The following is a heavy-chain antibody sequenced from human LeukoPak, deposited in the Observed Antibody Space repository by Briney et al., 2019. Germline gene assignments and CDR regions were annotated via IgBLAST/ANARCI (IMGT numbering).Heavy chain of an antibody. D-gene: IGHD6-19*01. Sequence: GGSLRLSCAASGFTFGSYAMNWVRQAPGKGLEWVSGISGSGGSTYYADSVKGRFTISRDNSKNTLYLQMNSLRAEDTAIYYCAKDWAVAGTNYFDYWGQGTLVTVSS. V-gene: IGHV3-23*01. CDR1: GFTFGSYA. CDR3: AKDWAVAGTNYFDY. J-gene: IGHJ4*02. CDR2: ISGSGGST.